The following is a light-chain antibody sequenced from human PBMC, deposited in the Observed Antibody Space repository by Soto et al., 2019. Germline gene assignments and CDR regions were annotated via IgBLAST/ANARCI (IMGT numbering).Light chain of an antibody. J-gene: IGKJ1*01. CDR1: QSVSSN. Sequence: TVMTQSPATLSASPGERVTLSCRASQSVSSNLAWYQQKPGQPPRLLIYGASTRATGIPARFGGSGSETEFTLTISSLQSEDFAVYYCQHYNNWPPWTFGQGTKV. V-gene: IGKV3-15*01. CDR3: QHYNNWPPWT. CDR2: GAS.